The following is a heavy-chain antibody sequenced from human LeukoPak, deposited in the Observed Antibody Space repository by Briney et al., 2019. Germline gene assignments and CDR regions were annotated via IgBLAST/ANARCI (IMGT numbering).Heavy chain of an antibody. Sequence: GASVKVSFKASDYTFTSYYMHWVRQAPAQGLEWMGIINPSGGSTSYAQKFQGRVTMTRDTSTSTVYMELSSLRSEDTAVYCCARAAAMVKKGFDPWGQGTLVTVSS. V-gene: IGHV1-46*01. CDR3: ARAAAMVKKGFDP. J-gene: IGHJ5*02. D-gene: IGHD5-18*01. CDR1: DYTFTSYY. CDR2: INPSGGST.